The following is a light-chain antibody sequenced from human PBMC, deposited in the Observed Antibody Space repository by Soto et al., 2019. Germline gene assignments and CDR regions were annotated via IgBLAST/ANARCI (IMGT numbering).Light chain of an antibody. J-gene: IGKJ2*01. CDR3: QQGHNWPLT. CDR1: QSISSE. Sequence: EIVMTQSPATLSVSPGERATLSCRASQSISSELAWYQQTPGQPPRLLIYSASTRPTVAPARFTGSGSGSEFTLTISGLQSEDFAVYYCQQGHNWPLTFGQGTRLEI. V-gene: IGKV3-15*01. CDR2: SAS.